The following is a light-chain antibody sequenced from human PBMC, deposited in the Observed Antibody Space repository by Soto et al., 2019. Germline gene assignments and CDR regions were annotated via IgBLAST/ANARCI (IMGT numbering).Light chain of an antibody. CDR3: QQYNSPWT. CDR1: QSISSS. J-gene: IGKJ1*01. CDR2: DAS. V-gene: IGKV1-5*01. Sequence: DIQLTQSPSTLSASVGDRVTITCRASQSISSSLAWYQHKPGKAPKLLIYDASSLESGVPSRFSGSGSGTEFTLTISSLQPDDFATYYCQQYNSPWTFGQGTKVDIK.